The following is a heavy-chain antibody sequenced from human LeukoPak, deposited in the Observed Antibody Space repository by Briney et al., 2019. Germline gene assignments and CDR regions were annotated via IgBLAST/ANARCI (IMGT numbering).Heavy chain of an antibody. Sequence: PGRCLSLSPAASGVTLYDYSIHSGPPAPGKGLGWVSGISWNSGSIGYADSVKGRFTISRDIAKNSLYLQMNSLRAEDMALYYCAKGYCSSTSCYFDYWGQGTLVTVAS. V-gene: IGHV3-9*03. CDR2: ISWNSGSI. J-gene: IGHJ4*02. D-gene: IGHD2-2*01. CDR3: AKGYCSSTSCYFDY. CDR1: GVTLYDYS.